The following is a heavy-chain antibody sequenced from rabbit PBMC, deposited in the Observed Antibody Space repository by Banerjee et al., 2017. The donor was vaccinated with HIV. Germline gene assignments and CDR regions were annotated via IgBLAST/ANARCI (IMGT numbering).Heavy chain of an antibody. CDR2: INSNTGHT. CDR1: EFTISGNYY. J-gene: IGHJ4*01. CDR3: ARSIDAGDAGYGYALGNL. V-gene: IGHV1S40*01. D-gene: IGHD6-1*01. Sequence: VESGGDLVKPGASLTLTCTASEFTISGNYYMCWVRQAQGKGLEWIACINSNTGHTVYATWAKGPFTISKASSTTVTLQMTSLTAADTATYFCARSIDAGDAGYGYALGNLWGPGTLVTVS.